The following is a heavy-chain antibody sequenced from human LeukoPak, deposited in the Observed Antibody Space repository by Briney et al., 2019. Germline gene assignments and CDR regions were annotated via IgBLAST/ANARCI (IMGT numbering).Heavy chain of an antibody. CDR1: GYTFTNYG. CDR3: ARARYYDSSGYYGDY. CDR2: ISAYNGNT. Sequence: ASVKVSCKASGYTFTNYGISWVRQAPGQGLEWMGWISAYNGNTNYAQKFQGRVTITADESTSTAYMELSSLRSEDTAVYYCARARYYDSSGYYGDYWGQGTLVTVSS. J-gene: IGHJ4*02. D-gene: IGHD3-22*01. V-gene: IGHV1-18*01.